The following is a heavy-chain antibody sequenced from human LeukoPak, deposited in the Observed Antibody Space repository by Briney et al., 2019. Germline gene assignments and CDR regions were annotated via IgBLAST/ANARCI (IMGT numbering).Heavy chain of an antibody. Sequence: ASVKVSCKVSGYTLTELSMHWVRQAPGKGLEWMGGFDPEDGEAIYTQKFQGRVTMTEDTSTDTAYIELSSLRSDDTAVYYCAADEGFLLSNWGQGTLVSVSS. J-gene: IGHJ4*02. CDR1: GYTLTELS. D-gene: IGHD2-15*01. CDR3: AADEGFLLSN. CDR2: FDPEDGEA. V-gene: IGHV1-24*01.